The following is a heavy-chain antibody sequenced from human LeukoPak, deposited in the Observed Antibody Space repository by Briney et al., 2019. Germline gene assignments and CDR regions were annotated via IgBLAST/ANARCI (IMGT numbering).Heavy chain of an antibody. V-gene: IGHV3-30*04. Sequence: GGSLRLSCAASGFTFSTYAMNWVRQAPGKGLEWVTVISDDGRHNYYADSVKGRFTISRDNAKNSLYLQMNSLRAEDTAVYYCARDPKDGYPRNWNYKIPPYYYMDVWGKGTTVTVSS. D-gene: IGHD1-7*01. CDR2: ISDDGRHN. J-gene: IGHJ6*03. CDR3: ARDPKDGYPRNWNYKIPPYYYMDV. CDR1: GFTFSTYA.